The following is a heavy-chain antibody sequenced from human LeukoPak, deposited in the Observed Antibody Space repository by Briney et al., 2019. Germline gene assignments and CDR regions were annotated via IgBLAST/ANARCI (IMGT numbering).Heavy chain of an antibody. J-gene: IGHJ6*03. CDR3: ARRGYYYYMDV. CDR2: IYYGGST. CDR1: GGSISSYY. V-gene: IGHV4-59*01. Sequence: SETLSLTCTVSGGSISSYYWSWIRQPPGKGLEWIGYIYYGGSTNYNPSLKSRVTISVDTSKNQFSLKLSSVTAADTAVYYCARRGYYYYMDVWGKGTTVTVSS. D-gene: IGHD3-10*01.